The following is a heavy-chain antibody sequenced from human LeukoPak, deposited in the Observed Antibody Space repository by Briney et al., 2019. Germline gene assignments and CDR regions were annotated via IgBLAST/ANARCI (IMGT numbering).Heavy chain of an antibody. Sequence: ASVKVSCKASGGTFISYAISWVRQAPGQGLEWMGRIIPILGIANYAQKFQGRVTITADKSTSTAYMELSSLRSEDTAVYYCAREMDIVVVVAATQPLYYFDYWGQGTLVTVSS. CDR1: GGTFISYA. V-gene: IGHV1-69*04. CDR2: IIPILGIA. D-gene: IGHD2-15*01. J-gene: IGHJ4*02. CDR3: AREMDIVVVVAATQPLYYFDY.